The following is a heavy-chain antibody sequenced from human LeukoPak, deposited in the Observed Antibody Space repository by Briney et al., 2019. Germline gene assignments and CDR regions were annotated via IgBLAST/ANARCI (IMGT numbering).Heavy chain of an antibody. CDR1: GFTFSSYA. J-gene: IGHJ4*02. CDR3: SRLYSSGRVAGTEFDY. Sequence: GGSLRLSCAASGFTFSSYAMSWVRQAPGKGLEWVSAISGSGGSTYYADSVKGRFTISRDKSKNTLYLQMNSLRAEDTAVYYCSRLYSSGRVAGTEFDYWGQGTLVTVSS. D-gene: IGHD6-19*01. V-gene: IGHV3-23*01. CDR2: ISGSGGST.